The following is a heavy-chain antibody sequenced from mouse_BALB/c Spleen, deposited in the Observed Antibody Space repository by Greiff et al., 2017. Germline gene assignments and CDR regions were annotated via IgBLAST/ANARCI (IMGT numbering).Heavy chain of an antibody. CDR3: ASPYYGSSSWFAY. V-gene: IGHV3-8*02. Sequence: VQLKESGPSLVKPSHTLSLTCSVTGDSITSGYWNWIRKFPGNKLEYMGYISYSGSTYYNPSLKSRISITRDTSKNQYYLQLNSVTTEDTATYYCASPYYGSSSWFAYWGQGTLVTVSA. J-gene: IGHJ3*01. D-gene: IGHD1-1*01. CDR1: GDSITSGY. CDR2: ISYSGST.